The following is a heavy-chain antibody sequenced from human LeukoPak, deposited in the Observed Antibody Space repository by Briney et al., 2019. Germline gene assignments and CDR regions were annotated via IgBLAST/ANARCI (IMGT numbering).Heavy chain of an antibody. CDR3: ARVRDGYNDAYDI. D-gene: IGHD5-24*01. J-gene: IGHJ3*02. Sequence: ASVKVSCKASGYTFSSYYMHWVRQAPGQGLEWMGIINPSGGSTSYAQKFQGRVTMTRDMSTSTVYMELSSLKSEDTAVYYCARVRDGYNDAYDIWGQGTMVTVSS. V-gene: IGHV1-46*01. CDR1: GYTFSSYY. CDR2: INPSGGST.